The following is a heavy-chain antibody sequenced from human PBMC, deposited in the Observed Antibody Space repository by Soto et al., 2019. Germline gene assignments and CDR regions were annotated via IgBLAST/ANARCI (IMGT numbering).Heavy chain of an antibody. D-gene: IGHD2-2*02. V-gene: IGHV5-51*01. Sequence: LGESLKISCKGSGYSFNSYWIGWVRQMPGKGLEWMGVVYPGDSDTRYSPSFQGHVTISADKSISTAYLQWSSLKASDTAVYYCVRHGGHCVSTDCYTWAYGMDVWDQGTTVTVSS. CDR2: VYPGDSDT. CDR3: VRHGGHCVSTDCYTWAYGMDV. J-gene: IGHJ6*02. CDR1: GYSFNSYW.